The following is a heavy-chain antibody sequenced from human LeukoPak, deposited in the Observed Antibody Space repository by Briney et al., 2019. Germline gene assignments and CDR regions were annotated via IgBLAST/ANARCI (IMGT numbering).Heavy chain of an antibody. CDR1: GFTFSDYY. J-gene: IGHJ3*02. D-gene: IGHD3-22*01. Sequence: GGSLRLSCAASGFTFSDYYMSWIRQAPGKGLEWVSYISSSGSTIYYADSVKGRFTISRDNAKNSLYLQMNSLRAEDTAVYYCAKPYYYDSSGYYVAFDIWGQGTMVTVSS. V-gene: IGHV3-11*01. CDR2: ISSSGSTI. CDR3: AKPYYYDSSGYYVAFDI.